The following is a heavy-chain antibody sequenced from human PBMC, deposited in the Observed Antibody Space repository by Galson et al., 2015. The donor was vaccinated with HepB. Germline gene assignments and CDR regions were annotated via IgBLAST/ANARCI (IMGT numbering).Heavy chain of an antibody. CDR2: IYYSGST. V-gene: IGHV4-31*03. D-gene: IGHD3-22*01. CDR1: GGSISSGGYY. Sequence: LSLTCTVSGGSISSGGYYWSWIRQHPGKGLEWIGYIYYSGSTYYNPSLKSRVTISVDTSKNQFSLKLSSVTAADTAVYYCARASGRRSYDSSGYYLIDYCGQGTLVTVSS. J-gene: IGHJ4*02. CDR3: ARASGRRSYDSSGYYLIDY.